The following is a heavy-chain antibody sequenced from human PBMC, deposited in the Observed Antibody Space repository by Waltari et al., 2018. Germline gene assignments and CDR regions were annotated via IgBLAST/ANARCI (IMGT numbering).Heavy chain of an antibody. CDR1: GFTFRSYW. J-gene: IGHJ5*02. CDR3: ARGRMRHLSSSRTAAFDP. D-gene: IGHD6-13*01. Sequence: EVQLVESGGGLVQPGGSLRLSCAASGFTFRSYWLHWVRQAPGKGLVWVSRMESEGGSTTYADTVKGRFTISRDNAKNTLDLQMNSLRAEDTAGYYCARGRMRHLSSSRTAAFDPWGQGTLVTVSS. V-gene: IGHV3-74*01. CDR2: MESEGGST.